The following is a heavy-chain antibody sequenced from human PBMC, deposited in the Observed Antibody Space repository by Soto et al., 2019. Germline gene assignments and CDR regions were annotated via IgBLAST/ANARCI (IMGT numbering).Heavy chain of an antibody. V-gene: IGHV1-8*01. Sequence: QVQLVQSGAEVKKPGASVKVSCKASGYTFTSYDINWVRQATGQGLEWMGWMNPNIGNTGYAQKYQGRVTMTRNTSISTAYMELSSLRSEDTAVYYCASRLFWSGYIGGMDVWGQGTTVTVSS. CDR1: GYTFTSYD. CDR3: ASRLFWSGYIGGMDV. CDR2: MNPNIGNT. D-gene: IGHD3-3*01. J-gene: IGHJ6*02.